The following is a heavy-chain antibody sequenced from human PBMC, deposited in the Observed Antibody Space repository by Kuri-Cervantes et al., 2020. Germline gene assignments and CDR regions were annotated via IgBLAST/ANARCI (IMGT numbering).Heavy chain of an antibody. CDR3: ARAPKAGTFWFDP. CDR2: ISYDGSNK. Sequence: GESLKISFAASGFTFSSYAMHWVPQAPGKGLEWVAVISYDGSNKYYADSVKGRFTISRDNSKNTLYLQMNSLRAEDTAVYYCARAPKAGTFWFDPWGQGTLVTVSS. CDR1: GFTFSSYA. V-gene: IGHV3-30*01. D-gene: IGHD6-19*01. J-gene: IGHJ5*02.